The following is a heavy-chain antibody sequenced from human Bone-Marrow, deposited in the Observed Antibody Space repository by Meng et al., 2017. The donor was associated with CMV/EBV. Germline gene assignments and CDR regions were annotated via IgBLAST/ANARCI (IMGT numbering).Heavy chain of an antibody. CDR2: IIPICGTA. Sequence: SVKVSCKASGGTFSSYAISWVRQAPGQGLEWMGGIIPICGTANYAQKFQGRVTITADKSTSTAYMELSSLRSEDTAVYYCAREGGRGYSYGRGWDYWGQGTLVTVSS. CDR1: GGTFSSYA. V-gene: IGHV1-69*06. D-gene: IGHD5-18*01. J-gene: IGHJ4*02. CDR3: AREGGRGYSYGRGWDY.